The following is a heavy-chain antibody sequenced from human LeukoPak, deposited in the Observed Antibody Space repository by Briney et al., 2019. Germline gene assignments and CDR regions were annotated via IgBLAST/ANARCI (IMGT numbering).Heavy chain of an antibody. V-gene: IGHV3-7*01. CDR2: IKQDGSEK. D-gene: IGHD4-23*01. CDR3: ARVGRTGYGGNPKYYFDY. J-gene: IGHJ4*02. Sequence: GGSLRLSCAASGFTFSSYWMSWVRQAPGKGLEWVANIKQDGSEKYYVDSVKGRFTISRDNAKNSLYLQMNSLRAEDTAVYYCARVGRTGYGGNPKYYFDYWGQGTLVTVSS. CDR1: GFTFSSYW.